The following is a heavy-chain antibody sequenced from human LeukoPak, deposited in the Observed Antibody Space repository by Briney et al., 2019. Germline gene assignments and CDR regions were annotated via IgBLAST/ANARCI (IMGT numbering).Heavy chain of an antibody. Sequence: GGSLRLSCAAARFTVSDNHMTWVRQAPGKGLECVSVVFGGGDTHYADSVKGRFTISRDSSKNTLYLQMNSLRVEDTAVYYCARDSQHHSSASEYWGQGTLVTVSS. D-gene: IGHD6-19*01. CDR2: VFGGGDT. CDR3: ARDSQHHSSASEY. V-gene: IGHV3-66*01. J-gene: IGHJ4*02. CDR1: RFTVSDNH.